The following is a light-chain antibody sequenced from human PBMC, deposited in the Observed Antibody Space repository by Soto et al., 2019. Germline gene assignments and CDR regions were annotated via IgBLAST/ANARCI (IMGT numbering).Light chain of an antibody. V-gene: IGKV1-33*01. J-gene: IGKJ5*01. CDR3: QQYDDLPIT. CDR1: QGVSDH. Sequence: DIQMTQSPSSLSASFGDRVSITFQAIQGVSDHLNWYQQRPGKAPKLLIYDASNLHAGVPSRFRGSGSGTEFSFTINSLQPEDIATYYCQQYDDLPITFGQGTRLEIK. CDR2: DAS.